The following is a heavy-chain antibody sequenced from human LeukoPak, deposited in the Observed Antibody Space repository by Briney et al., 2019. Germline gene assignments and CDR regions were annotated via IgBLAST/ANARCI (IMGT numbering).Heavy chain of an antibody. CDR1: GGSISSGGYY. Sequence: SETLSLTCTVSGGSISSGGYYWSWIRQHPGQGLEWIGYIYYIVAPSQNPPLKSRVTLSENTSKTQFSLKRSSVTAAATAVYYCARGHGSGSYYSDWGQGTLVTVSS. CDR3: ARGHGSGSYYSD. CDR2: IYYIVAP. D-gene: IGHD3-10*01. V-gene: IGHV4-31*03. J-gene: IGHJ4*02.